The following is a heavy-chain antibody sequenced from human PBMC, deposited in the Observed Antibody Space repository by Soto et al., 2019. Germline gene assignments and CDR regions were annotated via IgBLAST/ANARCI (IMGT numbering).Heavy chain of an antibody. CDR2: MNPNSANT. V-gene: IGHV1-8*01. CDR1: GYTFTSYD. J-gene: IGHJ6*02. CDR3: AGEGVRGMDV. Sequence: QVQLVQSGAEVKKPGASVKVSCKASGYTFTSYDINWVRQATGQGLEWMGWMNPNSANTGYAQKFQGRVTMTRNTSISTGYMELSRVRWEDTAVYYCAGEGVRGMDVGGPGTTVTVSS. D-gene: IGHD3-16*01.